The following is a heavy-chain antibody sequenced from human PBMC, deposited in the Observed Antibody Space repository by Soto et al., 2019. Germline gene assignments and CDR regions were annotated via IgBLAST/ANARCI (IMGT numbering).Heavy chain of an antibody. Sequence: SETLSLTCDVSGSSISSGDYWGWIRQSPGKGLEWIGSMLHGGATYHNPSLKSRVTISVDKSKNQFSLKLTSVTAADTAMYYCARTPTLIRGLNLFYFDYWGPGTLVTVSS. CDR1: GSSISSGDY. D-gene: IGHD3-10*01. V-gene: IGHV4-38-2*01. CDR3: ARTPTLIRGLNLFYFDY. CDR2: MLHGGAT. J-gene: IGHJ4*02.